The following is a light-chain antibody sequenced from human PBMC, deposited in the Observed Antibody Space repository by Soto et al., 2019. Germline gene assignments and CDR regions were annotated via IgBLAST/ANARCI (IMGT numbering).Light chain of an antibody. Sequence: EIVLTQSPGTLSLSPGERATLSCRASQSVSSSYLAWYQQKPGEPHGLLIYGASSRATGIPDRFSGSGSATDFTLTISRLEPEDFAVYYCQQYGSSPPETFGGGTKVEI. CDR1: QSVSSSY. CDR2: GAS. J-gene: IGKJ4*01. V-gene: IGKV3-20*01. CDR3: QQYGSSPPET.